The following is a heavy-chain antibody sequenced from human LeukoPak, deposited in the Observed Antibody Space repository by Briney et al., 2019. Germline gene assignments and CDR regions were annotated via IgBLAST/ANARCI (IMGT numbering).Heavy chain of an antibody. J-gene: IGHJ3*02. CDR1: GFTFSSYA. D-gene: IGHD6-13*01. Sequence: PGGSLRLSCAASGFTFSSYAMHWVRQAPGKGLEWVAVISYDGSNKYYADSVKGRFTISRDNSKNTLYLQMNSLRAEDTAVYYCARDRIAAEKDNARRNAFDIWGQGTMVTVSS. CDR3: ARDRIAAEKDNARRNAFDI. CDR2: ISYDGSNK. V-gene: IGHV3-30*04.